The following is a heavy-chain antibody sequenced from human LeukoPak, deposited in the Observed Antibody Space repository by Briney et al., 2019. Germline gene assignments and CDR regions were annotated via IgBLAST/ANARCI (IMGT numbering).Heavy chain of an antibody. CDR3: AREIGWFDP. CDR1: GYYISSGYY. CDR2: IYYSGST. Sequence: SETLSLTCTVSGYYISSGYYWGWIRQPPGKGLEWIGSIYYSGSTYYNPSLKSRVTISVDTSKNQFSLKLSSVTAADTAVYYCAREIGWFDPWGQGTLVTVSS. J-gene: IGHJ5*02. V-gene: IGHV4-38-2*02.